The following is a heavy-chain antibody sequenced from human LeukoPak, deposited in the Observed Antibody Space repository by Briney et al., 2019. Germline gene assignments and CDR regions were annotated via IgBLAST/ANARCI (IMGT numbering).Heavy chain of an antibody. CDR3: ATLLTGDSFDY. J-gene: IGHJ4*02. CDR2: ISAYNGNT. Sequence: ASVKVSCKASGYTFTSYGISWVRQAPGQGLEWMGWISAYNGNTIYAQKFQGRVTMTEDTSTDTAYMELSSLRSEDTAVYYCATLLTGDSFDYWGQGTLVTVSS. V-gene: IGHV1-18*01. CDR1: GYTFTSYG. D-gene: IGHD7-27*01.